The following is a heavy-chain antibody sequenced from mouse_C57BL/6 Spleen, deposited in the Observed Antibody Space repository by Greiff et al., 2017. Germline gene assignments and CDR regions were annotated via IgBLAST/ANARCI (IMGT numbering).Heavy chain of an antibody. CDR1: GYTFTSYW. Sequence: QVQLQQPGAELVMPGASVKLSCKASGYTFTSYWMHWVKQRPGQGLEWIGEIDPSDSYTNYNQKFKGKSTLTVDKSSSTAYMQLSSLTSEDSAVYYCASVYGSREAWFAYWGQGTLVTVSA. CDR2: IDPSDSYT. CDR3: ASVYGSREAWFAY. D-gene: IGHD1-1*01. V-gene: IGHV1-69*01. J-gene: IGHJ3*01.